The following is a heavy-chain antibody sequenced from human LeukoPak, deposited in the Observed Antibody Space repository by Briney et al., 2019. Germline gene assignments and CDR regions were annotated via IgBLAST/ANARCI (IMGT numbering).Heavy chain of an antibody. J-gene: IGHJ4*02. CDR3: ARHPFATPFDY. Sequence: SETLSLTCTVSGGSISSSSYYWGWIRQPPGKGLEWIGRIYTSGSTNYNPSLKSRVTMSVDTSKNQVSLRLSSVTAADTAVYYCARHPFATPFDYWGRGTLLTVSS. V-gene: IGHV4-61*02. CDR2: IYTSGST. D-gene: IGHD2-15*01. CDR1: GGSISSSSYY.